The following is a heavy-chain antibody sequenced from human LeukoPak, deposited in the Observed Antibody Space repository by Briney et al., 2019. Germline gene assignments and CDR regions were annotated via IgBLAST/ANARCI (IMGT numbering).Heavy chain of an antibody. Sequence: GGSLRLSCAASGFTFSSSGMSWVHQAPGKGLEWVSTISDSGGSTYYADSVKGRFTVSRDNSKNSLYLQMNSLRAEDTAVYYCARGSKKGSSWYVGIALEAYYYYYMDVWGKGTTVTISS. CDR2: ISDSGGST. J-gene: IGHJ6*03. CDR1: GFTFSSSG. D-gene: IGHD6-13*01. V-gene: IGHV3-23*01. CDR3: ARGSKKGSSWYVGIALEAYYYYYMDV.